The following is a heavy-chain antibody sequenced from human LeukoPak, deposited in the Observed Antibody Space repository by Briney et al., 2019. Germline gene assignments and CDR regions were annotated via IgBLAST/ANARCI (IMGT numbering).Heavy chain of an antibody. D-gene: IGHD6-19*01. CDR2: IYYSGST. Sequence: SETLSLTCTVSGGSVSSGSYYWSWIRQPPGKGLEWIGYIYYSGSTNYNPSLNSRVTISVDTSKNQFSLKLSSVTAADTAVYYCARGQWLVDYWGQGTLVTVSS. J-gene: IGHJ4*02. V-gene: IGHV4-61*01. CDR3: ARGQWLVDY. CDR1: GGSVSSGSYY.